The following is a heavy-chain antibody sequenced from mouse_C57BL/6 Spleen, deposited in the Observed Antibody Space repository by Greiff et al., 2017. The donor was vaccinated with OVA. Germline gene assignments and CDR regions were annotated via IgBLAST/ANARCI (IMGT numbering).Heavy chain of an antibody. V-gene: IGHV1-52*01. D-gene: IGHD2-4*01. J-gene: IGHJ4*01. CDR2: INPSDSET. Sequence: VQLQQPGAELVRPGSSVKLSCTASGFTFTSYWMPWVQQRPIHGLEWIGNINPSDSETHYNQKFKDKATLTVDKSSSTAYMKRSSLTSEDSAVYYGARGEDYGRPGAMDDWGQGTSVTVSS. CDR1: GFTFTSYW. CDR3: ARGEDYGRPGAMDD.